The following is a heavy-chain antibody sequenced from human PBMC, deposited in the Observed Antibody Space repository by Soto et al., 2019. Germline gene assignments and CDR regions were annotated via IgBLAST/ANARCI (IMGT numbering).Heavy chain of an antibody. CDR1: GGTFSSYA. CDR2: IIPIFGTA. CDR3: ARAPSPEYSSSWYYY. J-gene: IGHJ4*02. Sequence: SVKVSCKASGGTFSSYAISWVRQAPGQGLEWMGGIIPIFGTANYAQKFQGRVMITADESTSTAYMELSSLRSEDTAVYYCARAPSPEYSSSWYYYWGQGTLATVSS. V-gene: IGHV1-69*13. D-gene: IGHD6-13*01.